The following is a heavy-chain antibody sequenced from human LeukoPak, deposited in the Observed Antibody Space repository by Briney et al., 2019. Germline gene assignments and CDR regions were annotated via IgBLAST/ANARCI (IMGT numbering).Heavy chain of an antibody. CDR1: GYTFTSYG. CDR3: ARGAGQKGQAFDY. J-gene: IGHJ4*02. D-gene: IGHD6-19*01. V-gene: IGHV1-18*01. CDR2: ISAYNGNT. Sequence: AASVKVSCKASGYTFTSYGISWVRRAPGQGLEWMGWISAYNGNTNYAQNLQGRVTMTTDTSTRTAYMELKSLRSDDTAVYYCARGAGQKGQAFDYWGQGTLVTVSS.